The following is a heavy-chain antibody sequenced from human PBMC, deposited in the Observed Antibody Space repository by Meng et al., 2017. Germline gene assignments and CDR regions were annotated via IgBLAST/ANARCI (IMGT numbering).Heavy chain of an antibody. Sequence: SETLSLTCTVSGGSISRYYWSWIRQPPGKGLGWIGYIYYSGSTTYNPSLKTRVTISVDKSKSQFSLKLSSVTAAAAAVYYWARGYCSAGSCYSDYWGQGTLVTVSS. CDR2: IYYSGST. D-gene: IGHD2-15*01. J-gene: IGHJ4*02. CDR3: ARGYCSAGSCYSDY. CDR1: GGSISRYY. V-gene: IGHV4-59*01.